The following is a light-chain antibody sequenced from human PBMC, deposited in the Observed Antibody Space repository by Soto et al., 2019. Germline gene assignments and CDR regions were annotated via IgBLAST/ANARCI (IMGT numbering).Light chain of an antibody. Sequence: QSVLTQPASVSGSPGQSITISCTGTSSDVGGYIFVSWYQQHPGKAPKLMIYDVNKRPSGVPDRFSGSKSDNTASLTVSGLQAEDEADYYCVSYAGGTYVFGTGTKVTVL. V-gene: IGLV2-8*01. CDR1: SSDVGGYIF. J-gene: IGLJ1*01. CDR2: DVN. CDR3: VSYAGGTYV.